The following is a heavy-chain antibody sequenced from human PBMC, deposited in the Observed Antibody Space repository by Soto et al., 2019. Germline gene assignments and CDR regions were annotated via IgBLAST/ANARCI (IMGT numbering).Heavy chain of an antibody. J-gene: IGHJ5*02. V-gene: IGHV4-38-2*01. CDR1: GYSISSGYY. CDR3: ARGIAVDMNWFDP. D-gene: IGHD6-19*01. CDR2: IYHSGST. Sequence: KTSETLSLTCAVSGYSISSGYYWGWIRQPPGKGLEWIGSIYHSGSTYYNPSLKSRVTISVDTSKNQFSLKLSSVTAADTAVYYCARGIAVDMNWFDPWGQGTLVTVSS.